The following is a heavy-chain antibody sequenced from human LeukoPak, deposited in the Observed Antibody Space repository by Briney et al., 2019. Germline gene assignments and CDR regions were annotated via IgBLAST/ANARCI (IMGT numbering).Heavy chain of an antibody. CDR1: GFTFGSYG. CDR3: AKDLFITTRGYYFDY. V-gene: IGHV3-30*02. CDR2: IRYDGSNK. Sequence: PGGSLRLSCAASGFTFGSYGIHWVRQAPGKGLEWVAFIRYDGSNKYYADSVKGRLTISRDNSRNTLYLQMNSLTTEDTAVYYCAKDLFITTRGYYFDYWGQGTLVTVSS. J-gene: IGHJ4*02. D-gene: IGHD3-22*01.